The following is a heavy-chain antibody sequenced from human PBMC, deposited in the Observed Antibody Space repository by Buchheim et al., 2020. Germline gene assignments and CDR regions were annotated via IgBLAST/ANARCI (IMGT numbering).Heavy chain of an antibody. J-gene: IGHJ6*02. V-gene: IGHV3-30*04. CDR3: ASYDFWSGYYRSYYYYGMDV. D-gene: IGHD3-3*01. Sequence: QVQLVESGGGVVQPGRSLRLSCAASGFTFSSYAMHWVRQAPGKGLEWVAVISYDGSNKYYADSVKGRFTISRDNSKNTLYLQMNSLRAEDTAVYYCASYDFWSGYYRSYYYYGMDVWGQGTT. CDR2: ISYDGSNK. CDR1: GFTFSSYA.